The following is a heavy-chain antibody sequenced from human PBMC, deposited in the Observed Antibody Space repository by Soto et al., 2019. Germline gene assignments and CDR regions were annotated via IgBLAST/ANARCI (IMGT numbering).Heavy chain of an antibody. CDR1: GFTFSSYS. J-gene: IGHJ6*02. V-gene: IGHV3-21*01. Sequence: GGSLRLSCAASGFTFSSYSMDWVRQAPGKGLEWVSSISSSSSYIYYADSVKGRFTISRDNAKNSLYLQMNSLRAEDTAVYYCARDRIQLWPQDYYYYYGMDVWGQGTTVTGSS. CDR2: ISSSSSYI. CDR3: ARDRIQLWPQDYYYYYGMDV. D-gene: IGHD5-18*01.